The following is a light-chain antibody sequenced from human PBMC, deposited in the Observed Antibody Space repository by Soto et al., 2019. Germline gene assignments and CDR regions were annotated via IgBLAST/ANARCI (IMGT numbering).Light chain of an antibody. CDR3: LQYIHYSLT. J-gene: IGKJ4*01. V-gene: IGKV1-5*03. Sequence: DIQMTQSPSTLSASVEDRVTLTCRASQTIERWLAWYQQRPGRAPKLLIHKASTLEGGVPSRFSGSASGTEFTLTISSLQPDDFATYYCLQYIHYSLTFGGGTKVELK. CDR2: KAS. CDR1: QTIERW.